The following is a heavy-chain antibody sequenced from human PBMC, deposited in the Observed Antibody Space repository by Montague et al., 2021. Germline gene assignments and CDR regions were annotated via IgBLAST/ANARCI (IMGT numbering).Heavy chain of an antibody. D-gene: IGHD3-10*01. CDR2: VRHIGRT. Sequence: SETLSLTCGVYGGSLSEYYWRWIRQPPGKGLEWIGDVRHIGRTNYNPSLKSRVTMSVDKSKNQFSLKLRSVTAADTAVYYCASDRGPFDFWGQGTVVTVSS. CDR1: GGSLSEYY. CDR3: ASDRGPFDF. J-gene: IGHJ4*02. V-gene: IGHV4-34*01.